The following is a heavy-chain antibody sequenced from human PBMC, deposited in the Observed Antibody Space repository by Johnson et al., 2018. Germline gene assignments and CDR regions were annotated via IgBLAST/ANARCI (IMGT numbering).Heavy chain of an antibody. V-gene: IGHV3-30*03. J-gene: IGHJ6*03. Sequence: RQAPGXGLEWVAVISYDGSNKYYADSVKGRFTISRENSKNTLYLQMNSLRDEDTAVYYCVRVYYYGSGSFLYYMDVWGKGTTVTVSS. D-gene: IGHD3-10*01. CDR2: ISYDGSNK. CDR3: VRVYYYGSGSFLYYMDV.